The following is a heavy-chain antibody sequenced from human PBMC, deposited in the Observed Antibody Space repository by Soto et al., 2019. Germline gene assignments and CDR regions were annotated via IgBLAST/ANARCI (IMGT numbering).Heavy chain of an antibody. D-gene: IGHD1-26*01. J-gene: IGHJ4*02. CDR3: ARLPASGSYLDY. V-gene: IGHV4-34*01. CDR2: INHRGST. CDR1: GRSFSGYY. Sequence: PSETLSLTCAVYGRSFSGYYWSWIRQPPGKGLEWIGEINHRGSTKYNPSLKSRVTISEDTSKNQLSLKLSSVTAADTAVYYCARLPASGSYLDYWGQRTLVTVSS.